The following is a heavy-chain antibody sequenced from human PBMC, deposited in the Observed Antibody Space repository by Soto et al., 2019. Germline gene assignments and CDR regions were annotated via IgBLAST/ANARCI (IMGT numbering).Heavy chain of an antibody. D-gene: IGHD2-2*01. CDR3: ARVIYYCSSTSCYGKDDYFHY. CDR2: IYYSGST. CDR1: GVSISSGDYY. J-gene: IGHJ4*02. Sequence: QVQLQESGPGLVKPSQTLSLTCTVSGVSISSGDYYWRWILQPPGNGLECIGYIYYSGSTYYNPSLKSRVTITVDTSKNQFSLKLSSVTAADTAVYYCARVIYYCSSTSCYGKDDYFHYWGQGTLVTVSS. V-gene: IGHV4-30-4*01.